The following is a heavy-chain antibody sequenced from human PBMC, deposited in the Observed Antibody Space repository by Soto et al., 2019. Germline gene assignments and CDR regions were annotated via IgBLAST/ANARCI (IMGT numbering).Heavy chain of an antibody. CDR3: ARGRGFTIFGVVTQHNWFDP. V-gene: IGHV6-1*01. CDR2: TYYRSKWYN. D-gene: IGHD3-3*01. Sequence: SQTLSLTCAISGDSVSSNSAAWNWIRQSPSRGLEWLGRTYYRSKWYNDYAVSVKSRITINPDTSKNQFSLQLNSVTPEDTAVYYCARGRGFTIFGVVTQHNWFDPCGQGTLVTVSS. J-gene: IGHJ5*02. CDR1: GDSVSSNSAA.